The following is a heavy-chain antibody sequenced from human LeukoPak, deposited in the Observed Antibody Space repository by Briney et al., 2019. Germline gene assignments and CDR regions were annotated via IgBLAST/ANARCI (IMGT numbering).Heavy chain of an antibody. CDR2: ISWNSGSI. D-gene: IGHD1-26*01. V-gene: IGHV3-9*03. CDR3: AKDMRRGATHANDAFDI. CDR1: GFTFDDYA. J-gene: IGHJ3*02. Sequence: SGGSLRLSCAASGFTFDDYAMHWVRQAPGKGLEWVSGISWNSGSIVYADSVKGRFTISRDNAKNSLYLQMNSLRVEDMALYYCAKDMRRGATHANDAFDIWGQGTMVTVSS.